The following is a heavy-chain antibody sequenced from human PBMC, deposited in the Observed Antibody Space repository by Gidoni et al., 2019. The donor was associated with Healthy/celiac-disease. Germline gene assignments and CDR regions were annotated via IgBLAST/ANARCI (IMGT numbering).Heavy chain of an antibody. CDR3: TTDNYDFWSGYPYYFDY. J-gene: IGHJ4*02. Sequence: EVQLVESGGGLVKPGGSLRLSCEASGFTFSNAWLSWVRQAPGKGLEWVGRIKSKTDGGTTDYAAPVKGRFTISRDDSKNTLYLQMNSLKTEDTAVYYCTTDNYDFWSGYPYYFDYWGQGTLVTVSS. D-gene: IGHD3-3*01. CDR1: GFTFSNAW. CDR2: IKSKTDGGTT. V-gene: IGHV3-15*01.